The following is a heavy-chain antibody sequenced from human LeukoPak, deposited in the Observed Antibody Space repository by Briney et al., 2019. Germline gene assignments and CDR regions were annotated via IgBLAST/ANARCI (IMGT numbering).Heavy chain of an antibody. CDR2: IYYSGST. Sequence: SETLSLTCTVSGGSISSYYWSWIRQPPGKGLEWIGYIYYSGSTNYNPSLKSRVTISVDTSKNQFSLKLSSVTAADTAVYYCARRPPVGYSYGLTYYYYGMDVWGQGTTVTVSS. J-gene: IGHJ6*02. CDR1: GGSISSYY. V-gene: IGHV4-59*08. D-gene: IGHD5-18*01. CDR3: ARRPPVGYSYGLTYYYYGMDV.